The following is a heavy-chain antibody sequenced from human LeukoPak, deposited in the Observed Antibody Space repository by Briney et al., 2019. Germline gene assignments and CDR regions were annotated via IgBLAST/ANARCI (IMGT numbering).Heavy chain of an antibody. J-gene: IGHJ5*02. D-gene: IGHD6-13*01. CDR1: GFTFSSYS. V-gene: IGHV3-21*01. CDR2: ISSSSSYI. CDR3: ARDHQAAEYSSSWYDWFDP. Sequence: AESLRLSCAASGFTFSSYSMNWVRLPPGKGLEWVSSISSSSSYIYYADSWKGRFTISRDNAKNSLYLQMNSLRAEDTAVYYCARDHQAAEYSSSWYDWFDPWGQGTLVTVSS.